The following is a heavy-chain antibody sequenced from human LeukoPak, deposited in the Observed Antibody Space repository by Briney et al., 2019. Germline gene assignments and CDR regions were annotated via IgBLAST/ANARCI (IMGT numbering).Heavy chain of an antibody. J-gene: IGHJ4*02. Sequence: PSETLSLTCTVSGGSIRSSYYYWGWIRQPPGKGLEWIGSIYDSGSTYYNPSLKSRVTISVDTSKNQFSLKLNSVTAADTAVYFCARLRSGSYYFDSWGQGTLVTVSS. V-gene: IGHV4-39*01. D-gene: IGHD6-6*01. CDR1: GGSIRSSYYY. CDR3: ARLRSGSYYFDS. CDR2: IYDSGST.